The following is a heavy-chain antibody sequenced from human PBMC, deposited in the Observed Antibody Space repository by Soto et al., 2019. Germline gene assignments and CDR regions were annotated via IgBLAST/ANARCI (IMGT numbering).Heavy chain of an antibody. CDR3: AREAQCSITGCYYLPANGFDC. Sequence: EVQLLESGGDWVQPGGSLRLSCAASGFAFAGYVMSWIRQAPGKGLEWVAAVSGSGDNTFDADSVQGRFTISRDNSKNTVYLQMNGLGADDTAILYCAREAQCSITGCYYLPANGFDCWGQGTLVTVSS. J-gene: IGHJ4*02. CDR2: VSGSGDNT. D-gene: IGHD2-15*01. V-gene: IGHV3-23*01. CDR1: GFAFAGYV.